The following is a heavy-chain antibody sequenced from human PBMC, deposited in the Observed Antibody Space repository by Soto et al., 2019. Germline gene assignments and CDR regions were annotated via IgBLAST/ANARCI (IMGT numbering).Heavy chain of an antibody. V-gene: IGHV1-46*01. J-gene: IGHJ6*02. CDR3: ARDRGRAAAGEYYYYGMDV. D-gene: IGHD6-13*01. Sequence: QVQLVQSGAEVKKPGASVKVSCKASGYTFTSYYIHCVRQAPGQGLEWMGAVNPGGGSKSYAQQFQGRVTMTWDASTSTVYMELSSLRSEDTAVYYCARDRGRAAAGEYYYYGMDVWGQGTTVTVSS. CDR2: VNPGGGSK. CDR1: GYTFTSYY.